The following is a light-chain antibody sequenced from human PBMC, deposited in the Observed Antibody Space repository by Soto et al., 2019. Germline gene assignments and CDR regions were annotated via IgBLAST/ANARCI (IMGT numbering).Light chain of an antibody. J-gene: IGKJ2*01. CDR3: QQYNSYSHT. CDR2: KAS. Sequence: DIQMTQSPSPLSASVGDRVTITCRASQSISSWLAWYQQKPGKAPKLLIYKASSLESGVPSRFSGSGSGTEFTLTISSLQPDDFATYYCQQYNSYSHTFGQGTKVDNK. V-gene: IGKV1-5*03. CDR1: QSISSW.